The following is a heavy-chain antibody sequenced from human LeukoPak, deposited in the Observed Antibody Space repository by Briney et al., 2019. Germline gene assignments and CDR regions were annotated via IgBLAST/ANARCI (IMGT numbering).Heavy chain of an antibody. J-gene: IGHJ4*02. V-gene: IGHV3-7*01. D-gene: IGHD6-13*01. CDR1: GFTFSNYW. CDR3: ASGRQLGY. Sequence: PGGSLRLSCAASGFTFSNYWMSWVRQAPGKGLEWVANIKQDGSEKYYVDSVKGRFTISRDNDKNSLYLQMNSLRAEDAAAYYCASGRQLGYWGQGTLVTVSS. CDR2: IKQDGSEK.